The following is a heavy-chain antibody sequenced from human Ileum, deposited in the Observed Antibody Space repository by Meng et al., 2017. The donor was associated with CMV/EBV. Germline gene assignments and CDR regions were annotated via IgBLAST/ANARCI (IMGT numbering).Heavy chain of an antibody. CDR2: INSDGTTT. CDR1: GFTFSSYW. V-gene: IGHV3-74*01. D-gene: IGHD1/OR15-1a*01. Sequence: GESLKISCAVSGFTFSSYWMHWVRQAPGQGLVWVSRINSDGTTTKYADSVKGRFTISRDNAENTLYLQMNTLRAEDTAVYCCARGNNYAMDVWGQGTTVTVSS. J-gene: IGHJ6*02. CDR3: ARGNNYAMDV.